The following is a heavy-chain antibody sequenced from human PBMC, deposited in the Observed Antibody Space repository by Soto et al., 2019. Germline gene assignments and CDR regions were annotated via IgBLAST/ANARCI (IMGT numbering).Heavy chain of an antibody. CDR1: GGTFSSYA. CDR3: ARDGSAYCGGDCYFVY. CDR2: IIPIFGTV. D-gene: IGHD2-21*02. Sequence: SVKVSCKASGGTFSSYAISWVRQAPGQGLEWMGGIIPIFGTVNYAQKFQGRVTITADESTSTAYMELSSLRSEDTAVYYCARDGSAYCGGDCYFVYWGQGTLVTVSS. V-gene: IGHV1-69*13. J-gene: IGHJ4*02.